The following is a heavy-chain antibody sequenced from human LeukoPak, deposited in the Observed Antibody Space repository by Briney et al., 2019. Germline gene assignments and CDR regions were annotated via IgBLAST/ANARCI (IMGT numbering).Heavy chain of an antibody. D-gene: IGHD1-20*01. CDR1: GGSFSGYY. Sequence: SETLSLTCAVYGGSFSGYYWNWIRQPPGKGLEWIGEINHSGSTNYNPSLKSRVTISVDTSKNQFSLKLSSVTAADTAVYYCARRGLTGSISARGQGTLVTVSS. CDR2: INHSGST. J-gene: IGHJ4*02. CDR3: ARRGLTGSISA. V-gene: IGHV4-34*01.